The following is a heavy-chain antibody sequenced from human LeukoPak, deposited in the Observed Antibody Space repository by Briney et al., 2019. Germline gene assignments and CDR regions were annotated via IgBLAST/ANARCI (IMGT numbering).Heavy chain of an antibody. CDR1: GFTFSTSW. CDR2: ISSSSSYI. CDR3: ASERELDY. J-gene: IGHJ4*02. D-gene: IGHD1-26*01. Sequence: PGGSLRLSCAPSGFTFSTSWMSWVRQAPGKGLEWVSSISSSSSYIYYADSVKGRFTISRDNAKNSLYLQMNSLRAEDTAVYYCASERELDYWGQGTLVTVSS. V-gene: IGHV3-21*01.